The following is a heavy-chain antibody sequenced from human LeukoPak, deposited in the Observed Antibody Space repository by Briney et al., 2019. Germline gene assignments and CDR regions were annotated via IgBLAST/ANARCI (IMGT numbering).Heavy chain of an antibody. CDR2: IYYSGST. D-gene: IGHD5-18*01. Sequence: PSETLSLTCTVSGGSISSYYWSWIRQPPGKGLEWIGYIYYSGSTNYNPSLKSRVTISVDTSKNQFSPKLSSVTAADTAVYYCARADTAMAHDYWGQGTLVTVSS. CDR1: GGSISSYY. J-gene: IGHJ4*02. CDR3: ARADTAMAHDY. V-gene: IGHV4-59*01.